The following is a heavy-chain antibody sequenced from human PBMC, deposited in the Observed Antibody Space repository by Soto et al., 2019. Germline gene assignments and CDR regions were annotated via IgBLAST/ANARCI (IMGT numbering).Heavy chain of an antibody. CDR2: ISWNSGSI. Sequence: DVQLVESGGGLVQPGRSLRLSCAASGFTVGEYAMHWVRQAPGKGLEWVSGISWNSGSIGYADSVKGRFTSSRDNAKNSLYLQMNSLRAEDTALYYCAKSVVAALRRDAFDVWGQGTMVTVSS. V-gene: IGHV3-9*01. J-gene: IGHJ3*01. CDR1: GFTVGEYA. CDR3: AKSVVAALRRDAFDV. D-gene: IGHD2-15*01.